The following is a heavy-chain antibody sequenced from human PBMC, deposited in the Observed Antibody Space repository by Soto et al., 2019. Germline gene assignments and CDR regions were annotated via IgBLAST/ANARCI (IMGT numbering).Heavy chain of an antibody. J-gene: IGHJ3*02. CDR1: GFTFSNAW. CDR3: TTGRLYGSGSYPRVDAFDI. D-gene: IGHD3-10*01. V-gene: IGHV3-15*01. Sequence: GGSLRLSCAASGFTFSNAWMNWVRQAPGKGLEWVGRIKSKTDGGTTDYAAPVKGRFTISRDDSKNTLYLQMNSLKTEDTAVYYCTTGRLYGSGSYPRVDAFDIWGQGTMVTVSS. CDR2: IKSKTDGGTT.